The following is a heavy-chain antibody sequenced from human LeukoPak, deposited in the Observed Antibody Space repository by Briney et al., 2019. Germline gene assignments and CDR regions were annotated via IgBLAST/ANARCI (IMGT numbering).Heavy chain of an antibody. V-gene: IGHV3-11*04. CDR3: ARADCSSTSCYELDY. CDR2: ISSSDTTI. CDR1: GFTFSDYY. Sequence: GGSLRLSCAGSGFTFSDYYMSWIRQAPGKGLEWVSYISSSDTTIYYADSVKGRFTISRDNAQNSLYLQMNTLRADDTAVYYCARADCSSTSCYELDYWGQGTRVTVSS. J-gene: IGHJ4*02. D-gene: IGHD2-2*01.